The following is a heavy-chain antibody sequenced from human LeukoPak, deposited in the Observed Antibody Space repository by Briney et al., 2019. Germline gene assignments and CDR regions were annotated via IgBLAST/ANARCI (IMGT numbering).Heavy chain of an antibody. Sequence: GRSLRLSCTGSGFAFADYAMSWVRQAPGMGLEWIGFIRSKTFGGTTEYAASVKGGCTISRDDSRSIAYPQMNTLKTEDTAVYYCTGHLSISKYGLHWGQGTLVTVSS. CDR2: IRSKTFGGTT. J-gene: IGHJ4*02. CDR3: TGHLSISKYGLH. D-gene: IGHD3-9*01. V-gene: IGHV3-49*04. CDR1: GFAFADYA.